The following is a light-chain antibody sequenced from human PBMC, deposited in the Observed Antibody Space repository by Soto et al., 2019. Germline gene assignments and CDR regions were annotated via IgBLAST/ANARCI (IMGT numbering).Light chain of an antibody. Sequence: DFQMTQSPSYLPTSVGDRVTITCRASQTIYNYVTWYQQKPGKAPRMLVFGATRVQNGIPSRFSGTGSETDFTLTINDVQPEDFATYFCQQTYTAPRTFGQGTTLEI. CDR3: QQTYTAPRT. V-gene: IGKV1-39*01. CDR1: QTIYNY. J-gene: IGKJ2*01. CDR2: GAT.